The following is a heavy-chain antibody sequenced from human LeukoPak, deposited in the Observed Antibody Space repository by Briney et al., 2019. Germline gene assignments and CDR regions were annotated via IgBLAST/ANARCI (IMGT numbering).Heavy chain of an antibody. D-gene: IGHD5-18*01. CDR2: INHSGST. CDR3: ARVNTAMVLGYYYGMDV. J-gene: IGHJ6*02. CDR1: GGSISSYY. Sequence: PSETLSLTCTVSGGSISSYYWSWIRQPPGKGLEWIGEINHSGSTNYNPSLKSRVTISVDTSKNQFSLKLSSVTAADTAVYYCARVNTAMVLGYYYGMDVWGQGTTVTVSS. V-gene: IGHV4-34*01.